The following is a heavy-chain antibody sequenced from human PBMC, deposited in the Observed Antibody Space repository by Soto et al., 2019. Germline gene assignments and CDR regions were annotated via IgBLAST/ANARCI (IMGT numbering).Heavy chain of an antibody. D-gene: IGHD3-10*01. CDR1: GGSISSGDYY. V-gene: IGHV4-30-4*01. J-gene: IGHJ5*01. Sequence: SETLSLTCTVSGGSISSGDYYWSWLRQSPGKGLEWIGYNYYSGSTYYNPTLKSPVTISIDTSKNQFSLKLSSVTAADTAVYYCARERVPSYIHHTWFDSWGQGTLVTVSS. CDR3: ARERVPSYIHHTWFDS. CDR2: NYYSGST.